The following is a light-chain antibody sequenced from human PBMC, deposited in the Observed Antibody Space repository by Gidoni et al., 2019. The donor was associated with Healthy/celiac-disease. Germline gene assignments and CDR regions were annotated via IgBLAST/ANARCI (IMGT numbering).Light chain of an antibody. Sequence: EIVMTRSPATLSVSPGERATLSCRASQSVSSNLAWYQQKPGQAPRLLLYGASTRATGIPARFSGSGSGTEFTLTISSLQSEDFAVYYCQQYNNWPPLTFGGGTKVEIK. V-gene: IGKV3-15*01. CDR1: QSVSSN. J-gene: IGKJ4*01. CDR2: GAS. CDR3: QQYNNWPPLT.